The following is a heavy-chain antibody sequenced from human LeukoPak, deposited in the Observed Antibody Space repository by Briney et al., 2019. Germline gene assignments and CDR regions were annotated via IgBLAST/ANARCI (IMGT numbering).Heavy chain of an antibody. CDR2: IDTSGST. CDR3: ARHDPPRWPYYFDY. J-gene: IGHJ4*02. Sequence: SETLSLTCTVPGGSISSIYYWNWIRQPAGKGLEWIGRIDTSGSTNYGSSLKSRVTMSVDTSKNLFSLKLSSLTAADTAVYYCARHDPPRWPYYFDYWGQGTLVTVSS. CDR1: GGSISSIYY. D-gene: IGHD4-23*01. V-gene: IGHV4-4*07.